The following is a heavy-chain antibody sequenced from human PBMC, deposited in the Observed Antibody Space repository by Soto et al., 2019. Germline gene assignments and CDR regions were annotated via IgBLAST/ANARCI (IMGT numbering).Heavy chain of an antibody. V-gene: IGHV1-18*01. J-gene: IGHJ6*02. CDR3: ARAEDDIVGQSSYYGMDV. CDR1: GYTFTSYG. Sequence: QVQLVQSGAEVKKPGASVKVSCKASGYTFTSYGISWVRQAPGQGLEWMGWISGYNGNTNYAQKVKGRVTMTTDTSTSTVYMELRSLRSDDTAVYYCARAEDDIVGQSSYYGMDVWGQGTTVTVSS. CDR2: ISGYNGNT. D-gene: IGHD2-15*01.